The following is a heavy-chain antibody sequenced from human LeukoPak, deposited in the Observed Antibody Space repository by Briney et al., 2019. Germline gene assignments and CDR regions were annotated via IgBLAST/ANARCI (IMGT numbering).Heavy chain of an antibody. CDR2: INHSGST. J-gene: IGHJ6*03. V-gene: IGHV4-34*01. Sequence: SETLSLTCAVYGGSSSGYYWSWIRQPPGKGLEWIGEINHSGSTNYNPSLKSRVTISVDTSKNQFSLKLSSVTAADTAVYYCARIVRGVIFSHYYYYNYMDVWGKGTTVTVSS. CDR1: GGSSSGYY. D-gene: IGHD3-10*01. CDR3: ARIVRGVIFSHYYYYNYMDV.